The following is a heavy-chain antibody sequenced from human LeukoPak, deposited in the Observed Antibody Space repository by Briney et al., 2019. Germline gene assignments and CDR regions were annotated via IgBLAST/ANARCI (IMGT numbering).Heavy chain of an antibody. Sequence: GGSLRLSCAASGFTFSGSAMHWVRQASGKGLEWVGRIRSKANSYATAYAASVKGRFTISRDDSKSTAYLQMNSLKTEDTAVYYCTRQNSGWYDFDYWGQGTLVTVSS. CDR3: TRQNSGWYDFDY. J-gene: IGHJ4*02. D-gene: IGHD6-19*01. CDR1: GFTFSGSA. CDR2: IRSKANSYAT. V-gene: IGHV3-73*01.